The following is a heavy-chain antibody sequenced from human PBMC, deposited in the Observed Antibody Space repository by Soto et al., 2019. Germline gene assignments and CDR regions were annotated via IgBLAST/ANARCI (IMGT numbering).Heavy chain of an antibody. D-gene: IGHD3-10*01. J-gene: IGHJ6*02. CDR3: ARDRGQMVRGVITSHCYYGMDV. Sequence: GGSLRLSCAASGFTFSSYSMNRVRQAPGKGLEWVSYISSSSSTIYYADSVKGRFTISRDNAKNSLYLQMNSLRDEDTAVYYCARDRGQMVRGVITSHCYYGMDVWGQGTTVTVSS. V-gene: IGHV3-48*02. CDR2: ISSSSSTI. CDR1: GFTFSSYS.